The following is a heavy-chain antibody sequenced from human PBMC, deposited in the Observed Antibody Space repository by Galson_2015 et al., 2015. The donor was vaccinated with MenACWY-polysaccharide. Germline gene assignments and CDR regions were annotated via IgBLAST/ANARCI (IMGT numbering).Heavy chain of an antibody. Sequence: SLRLSCAASGFTVSSNYMSWVRQAPGKGLEWVSAISGSGGSTYYADSVKGRFTISRDNSKNTLYLQMNSLRAEDTAVYYCAKDIAVAGTANYGMDVWGQGTTVTVSS. V-gene: IGHV3-23*01. CDR3: AKDIAVAGTANYGMDV. D-gene: IGHD6-19*01. J-gene: IGHJ6*02. CDR2: ISGSGGST. CDR1: GFTVSSNY.